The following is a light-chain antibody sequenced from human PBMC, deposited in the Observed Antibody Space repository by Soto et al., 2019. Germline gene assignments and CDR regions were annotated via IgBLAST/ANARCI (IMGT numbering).Light chain of an antibody. CDR1: QSVSSN. CDR2: GAS. Sequence: IVLTQSPGTLSLSPGERATLSCRASQSVSSNYLAWYQQKPGQAPSLLIYGASTRATGIPARFSGSGSGTEFTPTISRLQSEDFAVYHCQQYYNWWTFGQGTKV. CDR3: QQYYNWWT. V-gene: IGKV3-15*01. J-gene: IGKJ1*01.